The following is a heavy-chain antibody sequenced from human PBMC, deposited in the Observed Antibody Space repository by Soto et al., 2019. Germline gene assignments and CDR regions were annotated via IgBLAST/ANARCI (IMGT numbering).Heavy chain of an antibody. V-gene: IGHV1-3*01. CDR3: ARDQRLELRYYFDY. CDR1: GYTFTSYA. CDR2: INAGNGNT. Sequence: GASVKVSCKASGYTFTSYAMHWVRQAPGQRLEWMGWINAGNGNTKYSQKFQGRVTITRDTSASTAYMELGSLRSEDTAVYYCARDQRLELRYYFDYWGQGTLVTVSS. D-gene: IGHD1-7*01. J-gene: IGHJ4*02.